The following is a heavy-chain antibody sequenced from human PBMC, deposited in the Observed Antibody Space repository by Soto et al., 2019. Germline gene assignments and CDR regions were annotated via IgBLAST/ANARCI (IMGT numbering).Heavy chain of an antibody. CDR1: GFTFDDYA. Sequence: GGSLRLSCAASGFTFDDYAMHWVRQAPGKGLEWVSGISWNSGSIGYADSVKGRFTISRDNAKNSLYLQMNSLRAEDTAVYYCATYSSGSVPPYYYYYYYMDVWGKGTTVTVSS. CDR2: ISWNSGSI. CDR3: ATYSSGSVPPYYYYYYYMDV. V-gene: IGHV3-9*01. D-gene: IGHD6-19*01. J-gene: IGHJ6*03.